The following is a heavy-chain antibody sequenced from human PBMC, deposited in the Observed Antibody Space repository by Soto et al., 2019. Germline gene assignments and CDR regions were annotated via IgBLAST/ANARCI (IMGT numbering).Heavy chain of an antibody. CDR2: ISDASTYT. D-gene: IGHD6-13*01. CDR3: ARRGQLGLVYYGIDV. Sequence: GGSLRLSWLASGFSFTTSYMGWFRQPPGKGLEFVSFISDASTYTSYAASVKGRFTVSRDNAKNSLFLEMNSLTVEDSGLYYCARRGQLGLVYYGIDVWGEVPTVPIYS. V-gene: IGHV3-11*06. J-gene: IGHJ6*04. CDR1: GFSFTTSY.